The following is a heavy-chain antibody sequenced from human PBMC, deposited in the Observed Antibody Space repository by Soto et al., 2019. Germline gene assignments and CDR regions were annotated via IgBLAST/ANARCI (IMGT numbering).Heavy chain of an antibody. J-gene: IGHJ6*02. CDR3: ARCGLDYGMDV. CDR2: FYPTGKT. V-gene: IGHV4-4*07. D-gene: IGHD3-16*01. CDR1: GGSIGSYY. Sequence: QVQLQESGPGLVKPSETLSLTCTLSGGSIGSYYWCWTRQPAGKGLEWIGRFYPTGKTNYNPSLQSRLTMSADTSRNQFSLNLTSVTAADTAVYYCARCGLDYGMDVWGQGTTVTVSS.